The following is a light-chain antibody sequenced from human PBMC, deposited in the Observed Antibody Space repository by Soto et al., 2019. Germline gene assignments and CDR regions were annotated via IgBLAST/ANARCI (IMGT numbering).Light chain of an antibody. CDR3: QQYYSPPLT. V-gene: IGKV4-1*01. J-gene: IGKJ4*01. CDR1: QSVLYSSNNNNY. Sequence: DIVMTQSPDSLAVSLGERATINCKSSQSVLYSSNNNNYLAWYQQKPGQPPKLLIYWASTRESGVPDRFTGSGSGTAFTLTISSLQAEDVALYYCQQYYSPPLTFGGGTKVEIK. CDR2: WAS.